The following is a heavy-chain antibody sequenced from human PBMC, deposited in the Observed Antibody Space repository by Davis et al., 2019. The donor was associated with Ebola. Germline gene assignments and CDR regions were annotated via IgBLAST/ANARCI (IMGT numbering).Heavy chain of an antibody. CDR3: ARGGGRFRELLFG. Sequence: SVKVSCKASGGTFSSYAISWVRQAPGQGLEWMGRIIPILGIANYAQKFQGRVTMTRNTSISTAYMELSSLRSEDTAVYYCARGGGRFRELLFGWGQGTLVTVSS. CDR1: GGTFSSYA. V-gene: IGHV1-69*04. D-gene: IGHD3-10*01. J-gene: IGHJ4*02. CDR2: IIPILGIA.